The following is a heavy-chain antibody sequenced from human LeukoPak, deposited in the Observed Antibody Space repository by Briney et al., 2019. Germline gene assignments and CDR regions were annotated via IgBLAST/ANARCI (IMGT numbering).Heavy chain of an antibody. J-gene: IGHJ4*02. Sequence: GGSLRLSCAAPGFTFSSYAMHWVRQAPGKGLEWVAVISYDGSNKYYADSVKGRFTISRDNSKNTLYLQMNSLRAEDTAVYYCARGFEYLDYWGQGTLVTVSS. V-gene: IGHV3-30-3*01. D-gene: IGHD6-6*01. CDR1: GFTFSSYA. CDR3: ARGFEYLDY. CDR2: ISYDGSNK.